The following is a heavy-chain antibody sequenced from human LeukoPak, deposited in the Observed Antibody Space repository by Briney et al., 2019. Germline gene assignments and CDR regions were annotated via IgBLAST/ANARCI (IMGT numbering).Heavy chain of an antibody. Sequence: GSLILSCAASGFTFNSSPMTWVRQAPGKGLEWVSGISASTSGTYYADSVKGRFTISRDNSKDTVFLQMNSLRAEDTAVYYCAKVRTYFYHGLDVWGQGTTVTVSS. CDR3: AKVRTYFYHGLDV. V-gene: IGHV3-23*01. D-gene: IGHD1-14*01. CDR1: GFTFNSSP. J-gene: IGHJ6*02. CDR2: ISASTSGT.